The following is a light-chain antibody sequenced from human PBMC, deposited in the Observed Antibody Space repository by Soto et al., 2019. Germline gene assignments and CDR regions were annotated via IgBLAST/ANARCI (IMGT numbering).Light chain of an antibody. J-gene: IGLJ3*02. CDR1: SSDVGNYNL. Sequence: QSALTQPASVSGSPGQSITISCTGTSSDVGNYNLVSWYQHHPGKAPKLMIYEGSKRPSGVSNRFSASKSGDTASLTISGLQAEDEADYYCCSYASDNTVLFGGGTKVTVL. CDR2: EGS. V-gene: IGLV2-23*01. CDR3: CSYASDNTVL.